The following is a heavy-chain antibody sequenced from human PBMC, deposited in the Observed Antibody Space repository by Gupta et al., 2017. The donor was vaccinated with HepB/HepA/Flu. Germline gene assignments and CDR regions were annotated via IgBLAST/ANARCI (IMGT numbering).Heavy chain of an antibody. CDR3: AKRVSASNSPFEY. D-gene: IGHD3-3*02. J-gene: IGHJ4*01. V-gene: IGHV3-23*01. CDR2: ISRSGDNT. Sequence: EVQLLDSGGGLVQPGGSLRLSCAASGFTFSTYAMSWVRQAPGKGLEWVSDISRSGDNTYFADSVRGRFTIARDNSKNTLHLQMNSLRAEDTAVYYGAKRVSASNSPFEYWGHVTLVTVSS. CDR1: GFTFSTYA.